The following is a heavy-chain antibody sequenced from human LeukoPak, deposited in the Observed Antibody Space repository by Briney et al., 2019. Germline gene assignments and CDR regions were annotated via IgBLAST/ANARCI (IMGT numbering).Heavy chain of an antibody. V-gene: IGHV4-59*02. CDR3: AIMGSAYGNAFDV. Sequence: PSETLSLTCAVSGGSVNSHFCSWVRHSPGKELEWIGYYYYGGSTLYDPSLSSRVTISVDASKNHFSLRLNSVTGADTGVYYCAIMGSAYGNAFDVWGQGTMVTVS. CDR1: GGSVNSHF. CDR2: YYYGGST. J-gene: IGHJ3*01. D-gene: IGHD3-3*01.